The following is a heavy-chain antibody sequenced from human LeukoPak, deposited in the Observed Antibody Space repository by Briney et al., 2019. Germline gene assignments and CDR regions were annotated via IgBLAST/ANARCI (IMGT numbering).Heavy chain of an antibody. Sequence: ASVKVSFKASGYTFSGYYVHWVRQAPGQGLEWMGWISPKSGGTHYAPKFQGRVTMTRDTSISTVYMELSRLRSDDTAEYYCARVLVGAHPPHDYWGQGTLVTVSA. CDR3: ARVLVGAHPPHDY. D-gene: IGHD1-26*01. CDR2: ISPKSGGT. CDR1: GYTFSGYY. J-gene: IGHJ4*02. V-gene: IGHV1-2*02.